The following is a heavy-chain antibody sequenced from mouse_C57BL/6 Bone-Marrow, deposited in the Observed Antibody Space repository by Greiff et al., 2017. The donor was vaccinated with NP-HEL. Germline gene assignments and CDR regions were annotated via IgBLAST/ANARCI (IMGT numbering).Heavy chain of an antibody. CDR2: FYPGSGSI. V-gene: IGHV1-62-2*01. D-gene: IGHD1-1*01. CDR3: ARHEDRGYGSSDAMDD. Sequence: VQLQQSGAELVKPGASVKLSCKASGYTFTEYTIHWVKQRSGQGLEWIGWFYPGSGSIKYNEKFKDKATLTADKSSSTVYMELSRLTYEDSSVYFCARHEDRGYGSSDAMDDWGQGTSVTVSS. CDR1: GYTFTEYT. J-gene: IGHJ4*01.